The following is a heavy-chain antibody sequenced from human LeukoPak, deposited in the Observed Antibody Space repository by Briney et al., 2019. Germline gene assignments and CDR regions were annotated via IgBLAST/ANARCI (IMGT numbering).Heavy chain of an antibody. CDR3: ARGYYGSGSYYKGNYFDY. J-gene: IGHJ4*02. Sequence: PSETLSLTCAVSGYSISTGYNWGWIRQSPGKGLEWIGSISHSGSTYYNPSLKSRATISLDTPNNEFSLSLSSVTAADTALYFCARGYYGSGSYYKGNYFDYWGQGTLVTVSS. CDR2: ISHSGST. V-gene: IGHV4-38-2*01. D-gene: IGHD3-10*01. CDR1: GYSISTGYN.